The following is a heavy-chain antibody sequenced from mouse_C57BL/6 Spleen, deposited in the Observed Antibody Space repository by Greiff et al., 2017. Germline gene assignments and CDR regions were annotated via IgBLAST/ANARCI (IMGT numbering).Heavy chain of an antibody. V-gene: IGHV1-81*01. J-gene: IGHJ4*01. Sequence: QVQLQQSGAELARPGASVKLSCKASGYTFTSYGISWVKQRTGQGLEWIGEIYPRSGNTYYNEKFKGKATLTADKSSSTAYMELRSLTSEDSAVYFCARGGYGSREGDYAMDYWGQGTSVTVSS. CDR3: ARGGYGSREGDYAMDY. D-gene: IGHD1-1*01. CDR2: IYPRSGNT. CDR1: GYTFTSYG.